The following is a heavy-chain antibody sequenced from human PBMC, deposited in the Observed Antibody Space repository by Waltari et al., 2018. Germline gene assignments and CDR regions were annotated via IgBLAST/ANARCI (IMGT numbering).Heavy chain of an antibody. Sequence: QVQLVQSGAEVTQPGASVKVSCKASGGTFGTYAITWVRPAPGQGLEGLGGVIPIFGTPNYAPKFQGRVRVSAYRSTSTAYLEVRRLISEDTAVYYCAKREIGYAFDIWGHGTMVTVSS. J-gene: IGHJ3*02. CDR1: GGTFGTYA. CDR3: AKREIGYAFDI. V-gene: IGHV1-69*12. CDR2: VIPIFGTP. D-gene: IGHD1-26*01.